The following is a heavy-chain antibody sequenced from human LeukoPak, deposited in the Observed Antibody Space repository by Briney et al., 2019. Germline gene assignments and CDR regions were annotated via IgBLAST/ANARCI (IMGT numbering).Heavy chain of an antibody. CDR3: ARAYSSSWSEFSYFDY. D-gene: IGHD6-13*01. CDR1: GFTFSSYA. V-gene: IGHV3-23*01. CDR2: ISGSGGST. Sequence: GGSLRLSCAASGFTFSSYAMSWVRQAPGKGLEWVSAISGSGGSTYYADSVKGRFTISRDNSKNTLYLQMNSLRAEDTAVYYCARAYSSSWSEFSYFDYWGQGTLVTVSS. J-gene: IGHJ4*02.